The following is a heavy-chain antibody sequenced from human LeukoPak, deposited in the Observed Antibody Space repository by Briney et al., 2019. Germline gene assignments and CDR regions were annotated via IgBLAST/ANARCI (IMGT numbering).Heavy chain of an antibody. CDR3: ASLSRTFIDY. CDR2: IYYSGST. Sequence: SETLSLTCTVSGGSISSSSYYWGWIRQPPGKGLEWIGSIYYSGSTYYNPSLKSRVTISVDTSKNQFSLKLSSVTAADTAVYYCASLSRTFIDYWGQGTLVTVSS. V-gene: IGHV4-39*01. CDR1: GGSISSSSYY. J-gene: IGHJ4*02. D-gene: IGHD2/OR15-2a*01.